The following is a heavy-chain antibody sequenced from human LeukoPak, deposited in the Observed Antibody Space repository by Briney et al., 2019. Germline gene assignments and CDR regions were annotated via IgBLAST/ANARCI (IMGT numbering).Heavy chain of an antibody. CDR3: ARVSWFGELRYYYYMDV. Sequence: GGSLRLSCAVSGFTFSTYGMTWVRQAPGKGLEWVSVIYSGGSTYYADSVKGRFTISRDNSKNTLYLQMNSLRAEDTAVYYCARVSWFGELRYYYYMDVPCKGTTVTVSS. CDR1: GFTFSTYG. J-gene: IGHJ6*03. D-gene: IGHD3-10*01. CDR2: IYSGGST. V-gene: IGHV3-53*01.